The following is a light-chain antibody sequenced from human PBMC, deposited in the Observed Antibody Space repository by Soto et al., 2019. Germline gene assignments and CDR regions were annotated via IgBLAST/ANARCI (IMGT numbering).Light chain of an antibody. J-gene: IGKJ1*01. Sequence: IVLTQSPGTLSLSPWERATLSCRASQSVTSRYLAWYQQKPGQAPRLLIFGASIRDTGIPDRFSGSGSGTDFSLTISRLEPEDFAVYYCQQYNNWPSWTFGQGTKVDIK. V-gene: IGKV3-20*01. CDR1: QSVTSRY. CDR2: GAS. CDR3: QQYNNWPSWT.